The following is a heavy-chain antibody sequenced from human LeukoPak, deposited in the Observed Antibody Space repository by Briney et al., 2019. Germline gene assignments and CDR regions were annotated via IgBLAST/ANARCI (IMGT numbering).Heavy chain of an antibody. Sequence: PWASVKVSCKASGYSFTNYAMNWVRQAPGQGLEWMGWIHPSTGNPTYAQGFTGRFVFSLDTSVSTTYLQISSLKAEDTAVYFCARAFQSLGGLSLPDYWGQGTLVTVSP. J-gene: IGHJ4*02. V-gene: IGHV7-4-1*02. CDR3: ARAFQSLGGLSLPDY. D-gene: IGHD3-16*02. CDR1: GYSFTNYA. CDR2: IHPSTGNP.